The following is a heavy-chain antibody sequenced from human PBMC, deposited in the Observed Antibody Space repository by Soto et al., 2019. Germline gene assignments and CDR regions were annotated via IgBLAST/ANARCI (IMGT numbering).Heavy chain of an antibody. CDR1: GGSMSSGAYY. J-gene: IGHJ4*02. CDR3: ASSYSGYLDN. CDR2: IYHTGNT. V-gene: IGHV4-31*03. Sequence: SETLSLTCSVSGGSMSSGAYYWNWIRQHPVKGLEWIAYIYHTGNTYYNPSLRSRTTISVDTSENQFSLKLTSVTDADTAVYYCASSYSGYLDNWGQGTLVTVSS. D-gene: IGHD3-22*01.